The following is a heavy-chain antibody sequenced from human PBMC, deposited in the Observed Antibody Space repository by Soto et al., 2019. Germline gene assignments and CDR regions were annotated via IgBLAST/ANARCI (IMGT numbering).Heavy chain of an antibody. CDR1: GYTFSNHD. CDR3: ARVGIEWFGDLSVWFDP. J-gene: IGHJ5*02. CDR2: MNPNSGNT. D-gene: IGHD3-10*01. V-gene: IGHV1-8*01. Sequence: QVQLVQSGAEVKKPGASVKVSCKASGYTFSNHDINWVRQATGQGVEWMGWMNPNSGNTGYAQKFQGRVPMTRDTSISTAYMELSRLRSEDTAVYYCARVGIEWFGDLSVWFDPWGQGTRVTVSS.